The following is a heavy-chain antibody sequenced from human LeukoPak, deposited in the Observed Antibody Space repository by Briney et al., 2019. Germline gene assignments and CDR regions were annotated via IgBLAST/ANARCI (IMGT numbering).Heavy chain of an antibody. V-gene: IGHV3-21*01. Sequence: GGSLRLSCAASGFTFSSYGMNWVRQAPGKGLEWVSSISSSSSFIYYADSVKGRFAISRDNAKKSLYLQMNSLRAEDTAVYYCARSHSSSSPYDYWGQGTRVTVSS. CDR1: GFTFSSYG. D-gene: IGHD6-6*01. J-gene: IGHJ4*02. CDR2: ISSSSSFI. CDR3: ARSHSSSSPYDY.